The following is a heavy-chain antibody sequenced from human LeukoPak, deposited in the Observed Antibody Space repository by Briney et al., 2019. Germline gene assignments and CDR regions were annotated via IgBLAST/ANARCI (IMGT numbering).Heavy chain of an antibody. D-gene: IGHD6-13*01. CDR3: ARLSSSSHPNFDY. V-gene: IGHV4-39*02. CDR2: NYYSGST. Sequence: SETLSLTCTVSGGSISNSTYYWGWIRQPPGKGLDWIGSNYYSGSTYYNPSLKSRVTISVDTSKNLFSLKLSSVTAADTAVYYCARLSSSSHPNFDYWGQGTLVTVSS. J-gene: IGHJ4*02. CDR1: GGSISNSTYY.